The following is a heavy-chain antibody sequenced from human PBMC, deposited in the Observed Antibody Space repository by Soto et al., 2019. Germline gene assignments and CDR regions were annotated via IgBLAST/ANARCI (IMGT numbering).Heavy chain of an antibody. CDR1: GFTVISNY. CDR3: AKDSTLPESIAAAGNWFDS. CDR2: IYSGDRT. J-gene: IGHJ5*01. Sequence: GGSLRLSCAASGFTVISNYMSWVRQAPGKGLEWVSLIYSGDRTYYADSVKGRFTISRDNSKDTLYLQMNSLRAEDTAVYYCAKDSTLPESIAAAGNWFDSWGQGTLVNVSS. V-gene: IGHV3-53*01. D-gene: IGHD6-13*01.